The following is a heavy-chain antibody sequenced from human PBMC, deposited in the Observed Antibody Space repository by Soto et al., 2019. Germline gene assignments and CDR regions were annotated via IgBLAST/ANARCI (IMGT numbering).Heavy chain of an antibody. CDR3: ARDAAIVVVPAPHYYYGMDV. D-gene: IGHD2-2*01. Sequence: XETLSLTCTVSGGSVSSGSYYWSWIRQPPGKGLEWIGYIYYSGSTNYNPSLKSRVTISVDTSKNQFSLKLSSVTAADTAVYYCARDAAIVVVPAPHYYYGMDVWGQGTTVTVSS. CDR2: IYYSGST. V-gene: IGHV4-61*01. J-gene: IGHJ6*02. CDR1: GGSVSSGSYY.